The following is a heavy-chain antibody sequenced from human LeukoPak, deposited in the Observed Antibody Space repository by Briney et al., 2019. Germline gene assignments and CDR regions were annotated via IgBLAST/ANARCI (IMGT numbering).Heavy chain of an antibody. J-gene: IGHJ4*02. CDR2: ISWNSGSI. Sequence: GGSLRLSCAASGFTFDDYAMHWVRQAPGKGLEWVSGISWNSGSIGYADSVKGRFTISRDNAKNSLYLQMNSLRAEGTALYYCAKDIGAVDTANYFDYWGQGTLVTVSS. CDR1: GFTFDDYA. CDR3: AKDIGAVDTANYFDY. D-gene: IGHD5-18*01. V-gene: IGHV3-9*01.